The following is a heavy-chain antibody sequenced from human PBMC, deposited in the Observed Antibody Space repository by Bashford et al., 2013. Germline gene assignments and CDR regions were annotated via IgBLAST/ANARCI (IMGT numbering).Heavy chain of an antibody. V-gene: IGHV1-69*06. J-gene: IGHJ3*02. Sequence: SVKVSCKASGGTFSSYAISWVRQAPGQGLEWMGGIIPIFGTANYAQKFQGRVTITADKSTSTAYMELSSLRSEDTAVYYCARSIAAAGHAFDIWGQGTMVTVSS. CDR1: GGTFSSYA. D-gene: IGHD6-13*01. CDR3: ARSIAAAGHAFDI. CDR2: IIPIFGTA.